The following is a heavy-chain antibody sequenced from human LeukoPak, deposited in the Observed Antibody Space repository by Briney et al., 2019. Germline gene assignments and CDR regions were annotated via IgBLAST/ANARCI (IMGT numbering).Heavy chain of an antibody. CDR3: ARDSGSYYASKRNFDY. D-gene: IGHD1-26*01. V-gene: IGHV3-21*01. J-gene: IGHJ4*02. CDR1: GFTFSSYS. CDR2: ISSSSSYI. Sequence: GGSLRLSCAASGFTFSSYSMNWVRQAPGKGLEWVSSISSSSSYIYYADSVKGRFTISRDNAKSSLYLQMNSLRAEDTAVYYCARDSGSYYASKRNFDYWGQGTLVTVSS.